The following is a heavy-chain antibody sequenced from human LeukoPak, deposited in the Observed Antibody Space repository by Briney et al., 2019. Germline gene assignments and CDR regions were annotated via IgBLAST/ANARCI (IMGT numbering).Heavy chain of an antibody. CDR1: GFTFSTYW. CDR3: ARGAEGHNYGELDP. J-gene: IGHJ5*02. V-gene: IGHV3-74*01. D-gene: IGHD5-18*01. CDR2: IHYDGTYT. Sequence: PGGSLRLSCAASGFTFSTYWMHWVRQIPGKGLVWLSRIHYDGTYTTYVDSVRGRFTISRDNTKSTLYLQMNSLRADDTAVYYCARGAEGHNYGELDPWGQGTLVTVSS.